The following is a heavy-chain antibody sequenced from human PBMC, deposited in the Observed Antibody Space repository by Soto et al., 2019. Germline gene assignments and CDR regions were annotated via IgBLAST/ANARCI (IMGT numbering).Heavy chain of an antibody. J-gene: IGHJ3*02. CDR1: GFTFSSDW. CDR2: IKQDASAQ. Sequence: GGSLRLSCAASGFTFSSDWMNWVRQAPGKGLEWVANIKQDASAQYYVDSVKGRFTISRDNAKNSLYLQMNSLRAEDTAVYYCARGRSNAFDIWGQGTMVTVS. V-gene: IGHV3-7*03. CDR3: ARGRSNAFDI.